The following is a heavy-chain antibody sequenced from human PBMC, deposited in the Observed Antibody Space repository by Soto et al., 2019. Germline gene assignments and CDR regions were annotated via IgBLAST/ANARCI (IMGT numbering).Heavy chain of an antibody. D-gene: IGHD3-22*01. CDR2: ISYDGSNK. CDR1: GFTFSSYA. J-gene: IGHJ6*02. CDR3: ARDRNYYDSRDLIQTGGMDV. V-gene: IGHV3-30-3*01. Sequence: QVQLVESGGGVVQPGRSLRLSCAASGFTFSSYAMHWVRQAPGKGLEWVAVISYDGSNKYYADSVKGRFTISRDNSKNTLYMQMNSLRAEDTAVYYCARDRNYYDSRDLIQTGGMDVWGQGTTVTVSS.